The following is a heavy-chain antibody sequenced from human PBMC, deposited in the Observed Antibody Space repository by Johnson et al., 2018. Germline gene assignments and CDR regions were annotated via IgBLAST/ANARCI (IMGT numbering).Heavy chain of an antibody. V-gene: IGHV3-48*04. CDR1: GFTFSSYS. CDR3: ARDYHYYYGMDV. Sequence: VQLVQSGGGLVQPGGSLRLSCAASGFTFSSYSMNWVRQAPGKGLEWVSYISSSGSTIYYAASVKGRFTISRDNAKNSLYLQMNSLRAEDTAVYYGARDYHYYYGMDVWGQGTTVTV. CDR2: ISSSGSTI. J-gene: IGHJ6*02.